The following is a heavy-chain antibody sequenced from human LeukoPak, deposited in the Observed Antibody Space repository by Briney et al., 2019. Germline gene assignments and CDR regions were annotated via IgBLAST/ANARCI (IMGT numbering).Heavy chain of an antibody. CDR3: ARQRALYDFWSGYPNWFDP. CDR2: IYYSGST. J-gene: IGHJ5*02. V-gene: IGHV4-39*01. CDR1: GFIVSHNY. Sequence: GSLRLSCAASGFIVSHNYMTWVRQAPGKGLEWIGSIYYSGSTYYNPSLKSRVTISVDTSKNQFSLKLSSVTAADTAVYYCARQRALYDFWSGYPNWFDPWGQGTLVTVSS. D-gene: IGHD3-3*01.